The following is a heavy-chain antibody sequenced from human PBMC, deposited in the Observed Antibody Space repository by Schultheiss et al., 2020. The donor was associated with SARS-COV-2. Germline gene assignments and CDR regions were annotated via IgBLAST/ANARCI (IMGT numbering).Heavy chain of an antibody. V-gene: IGHV3-66*01. CDR1: GFTFSSYA. D-gene: IGHD1-26*01. J-gene: IGHJ4*02. CDR3: AREMGATDN. CDR2: IHSGGST. Sequence: GGSLRLSCAASGFTFSSYAMHWVRQAPGKGLEWVSFIHSGGSTSYADSVKGRFTISRDNSRNTVSLQMNSLRVEDTAVYYCAREMGATDNWGQGTRVTVSS.